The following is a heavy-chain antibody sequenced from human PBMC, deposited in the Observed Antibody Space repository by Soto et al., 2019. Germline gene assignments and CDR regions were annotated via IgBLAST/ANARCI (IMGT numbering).Heavy chain of an antibody. CDR3: ARTVLEWLCDY. V-gene: IGHV1-18*01. Sequence: GAAGKVSCKASCYTFTNYGISWGRQAPGQGLEWMGWISAYNGNTNYAQKLQGRVTMTTDTSTSTACMELRSLRSDDTAVYYCARTVLEWLCDYWGQGTLVTVSS. CDR1: CYTFTNYG. D-gene: IGHD3-3*01. J-gene: IGHJ4*02. CDR2: ISAYNGNT.